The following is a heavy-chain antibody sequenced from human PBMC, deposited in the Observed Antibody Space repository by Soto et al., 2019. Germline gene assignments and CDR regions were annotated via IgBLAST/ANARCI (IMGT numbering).Heavy chain of an antibody. CDR1: FNRYAGNC. V-gene: IGHV1-18*01. Sequence: GAAGKVCSEAWFNRYAGNCTDWGRPAPGQGLEWMGWISAYNGNTNYAQKLQGRVTMTTDTSTSTAYMELRSLRSDDTAVYYCASGRGDVIVVVVPAGDAFD. CDR3: ASGRGDVIVVVVPAGDAFD. J-gene: IGHJ3*01. CDR2: ISAYNGNT. D-gene: IGHD2-2*01.